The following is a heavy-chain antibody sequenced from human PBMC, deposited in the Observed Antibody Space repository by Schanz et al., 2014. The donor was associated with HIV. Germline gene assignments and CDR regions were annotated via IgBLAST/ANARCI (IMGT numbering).Heavy chain of an antibody. CDR1: GFTFNIYG. D-gene: IGHD3-3*01. V-gene: IGHV3-30*02. CDR2: MRYDGNKK. CDR3: VRDQSGRTLDYDFWRGPGY. Sequence: QVQLVESGGGVVQPGGSLRLSCATSGFTFNIYGLHWVRQAPGKGLEWGAFMRYDGNKKEYGDSGKGRFTISRDTSKNTLYLQMNSLRAEDTAIYYCVRDQSGRTLDYDFWRGPGYWGQGTLVIVSS. J-gene: IGHJ1*01.